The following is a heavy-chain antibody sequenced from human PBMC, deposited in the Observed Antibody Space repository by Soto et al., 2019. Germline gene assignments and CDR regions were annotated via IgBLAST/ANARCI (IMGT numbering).Heavy chain of an antibody. J-gene: IGHJ5*02. CDR2: IIPILGIA. CDR1: GGTFSSYT. CDR3: ARDDCSGSSCYSFISMEFSWFDP. Sequence: QVQLVQSGAEVKKPGSSVKVSCKASGGTFSSYTISWVRQAPGQGLEWMGRIIPILGIANYAQKFQGRVTITADKSTSTAYMELSSLRSEDTAVYYCARDDCSGSSCYSFISMEFSWFDPWGQGTLVTVSS. V-gene: IGHV1-69*08. D-gene: IGHD2-15*01.